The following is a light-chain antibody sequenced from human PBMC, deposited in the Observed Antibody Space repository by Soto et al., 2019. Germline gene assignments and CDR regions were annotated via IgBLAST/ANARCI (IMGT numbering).Light chain of an antibody. CDR3: QQYGSSPTWT. V-gene: IGKV3-20*01. CDR2: YAS. Sequence: EIAVTQSPATLSLSPGMRATLSCRASQHISTNLAWYQQKPGQAPRLLIYYASTRATGIPDRFSGSGSGTEFTLTISRLEPEDSAVYYCQQYGSSPTWTFGQGTKVDIK. J-gene: IGKJ1*01. CDR1: QHISTN.